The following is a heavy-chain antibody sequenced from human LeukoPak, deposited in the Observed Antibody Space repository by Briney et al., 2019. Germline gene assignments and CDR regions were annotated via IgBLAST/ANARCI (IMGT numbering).Heavy chain of an antibody. CDR3: AKESPVAATGRSWFDP. CDR1: GFTFSSYA. Sequence: PGGSLRLSCAASGFTFSSYAMSWVRQAAGKGMEWVSAISGSGGSTYYADSVKGRFTISRDNSKNTLHLQMNSLRAEDTAIYYCAKESPVAATGRSWFDPWGQGTLVTVSS. J-gene: IGHJ5*02. D-gene: IGHD6-13*01. V-gene: IGHV3-23*01. CDR2: ISGSGGST.